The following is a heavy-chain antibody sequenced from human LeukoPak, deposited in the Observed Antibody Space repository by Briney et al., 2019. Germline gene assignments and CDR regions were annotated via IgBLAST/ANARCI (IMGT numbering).Heavy chain of an antibody. CDR1: GYSFTSYW. D-gene: IGHD3-22*01. CDR2: IYPGDADT. V-gene: IGHV5-51*01. CDR3: ARTLPDYYDSSGYYYYRYYYYYYGMDV. Sequence: GESLKISCKGSGYSFTSYWIGWVRQMPGTGLEWMGIIYPGDADTRYSPSFQGQVTISADKSISTAYLQWSSLKASDTAMYYCARTLPDYYDSSGYYYYRYYYYYYGMDVWGQGTTVTVSS. J-gene: IGHJ6*02.